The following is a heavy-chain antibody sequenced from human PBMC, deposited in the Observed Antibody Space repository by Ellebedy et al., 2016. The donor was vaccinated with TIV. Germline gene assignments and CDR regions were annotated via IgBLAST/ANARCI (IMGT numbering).Heavy chain of an antibody. J-gene: IGHJ3*02. D-gene: IGHD3-9*01. CDR3: ARRLLRYFDWLLYGAFDI. V-gene: IGHV3-7*01. Sequence: GGSLRLXCVSSGFSFRTSVMHWVRQAPGKGLEWVANIKQDGSEKYYVDSVKGRFTISRDNAKNSLYLQMNSLRAEDTAVYYCARRLLRYFDWLLYGAFDIWGQGTMVTVSS. CDR1: GFSFRTSV. CDR2: IKQDGSEK.